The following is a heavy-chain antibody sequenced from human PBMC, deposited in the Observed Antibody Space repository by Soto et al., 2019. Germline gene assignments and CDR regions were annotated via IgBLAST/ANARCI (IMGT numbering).Heavy chain of an antibody. CDR2: INPSGGST. V-gene: IGHV1-46*01. CDR3: ARDQSTRASCPYWGGHFESGYCRGYVMDV. Sequence: GASVKVSCKASGYTFTSYYMHWVRQAPGQGLEWMGIINPSGGSTSCAQKFQGRVTMTRDRSTSTVYMELSSLRSEDTAVYYCARDQSTRASCPYWGGHFESGYCRGYVMDVWGQGTTVTVYS. D-gene: IGHD3-3*01. CDR1: GYTFTSYY. J-gene: IGHJ6*02.